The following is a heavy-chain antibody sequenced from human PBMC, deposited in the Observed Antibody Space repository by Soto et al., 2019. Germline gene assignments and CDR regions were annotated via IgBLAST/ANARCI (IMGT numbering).Heavy chain of an antibody. CDR2: IYWNDDQ. J-gene: IGHJ3*01. CDR3: AHRQDLGAFDV. Sequence: SGSTLVNRTQTLTLTCTFSGFSLSTRAVGVGWIRQPPGKALEWLALIYWNDDQRYSPSLKNRLTITKDTSKNHVVLTMTNMDPADTATYYCAHRQDLGAFDVWGQGTMVTVSS. V-gene: IGHV2-5*01. D-gene: IGHD7-27*01. CDR1: GFSLSTRAVG.